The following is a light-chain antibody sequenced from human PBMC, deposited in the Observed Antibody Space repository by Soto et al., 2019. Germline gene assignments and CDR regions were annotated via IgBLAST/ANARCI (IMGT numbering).Light chain of an antibody. CDR3: SSYRSGRANV. V-gene: IGLV2-14*01. CDR2: EVT. CDR1: SSDVGGYNR. J-gene: IGLJ1*01. Sequence: QSALTQPASVSGSPGQSITISCTGTSSDVGGYNRVSWYQQHPDKAPKLIIYEVTNRPSGISNRFSGSKSGDTASLTISGLQAEDEAHYYCSSYRSGRANVFGTGTKLTVL.